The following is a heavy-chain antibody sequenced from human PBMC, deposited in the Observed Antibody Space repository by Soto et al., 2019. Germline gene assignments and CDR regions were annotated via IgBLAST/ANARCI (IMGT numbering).Heavy chain of an antibody. J-gene: IGHJ4*02. CDR3: AKDRSLRGWYLWIH. Sequence: EVQLLESGGGLVQPGGSLRLSCAASGFTFSSYAMSWVRQAPGKGLEWVSAISGSGGSTYYGDSVKVRFTIARDNSNSTLYLQMNSLRAEDTAVYYCAKDRSLRGWYLWIHLGQGTLVTVSS. CDR2: ISGSGGST. D-gene: IGHD6-19*01. V-gene: IGHV3-23*01. CDR1: GFTFSSYA.